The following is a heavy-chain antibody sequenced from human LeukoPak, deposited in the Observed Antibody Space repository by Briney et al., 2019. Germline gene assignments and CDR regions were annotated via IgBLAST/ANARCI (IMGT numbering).Heavy chain of an antibody. V-gene: IGHV4-30-4*08. J-gene: IGHJ3*02. CDR1: GGSISSGDYY. CDR2: IYYSGST. Sequence: SETLSLTCTVSGGSISSGDYYWSWIRQPPGKGLEWIGYIYYSGSTYYNPSLKSRVTISVDTSKNQFSLKLSSVTAADTAVYYCARDLGHNHAFDIWGQGTMVTVSS. CDR3: ARDLGHNHAFDI.